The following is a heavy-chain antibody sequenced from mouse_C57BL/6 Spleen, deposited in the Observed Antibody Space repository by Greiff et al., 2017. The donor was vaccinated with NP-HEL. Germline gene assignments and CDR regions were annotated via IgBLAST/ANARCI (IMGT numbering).Heavy chain of an antibody. V-gene: IGHV5-17*01. CDR2: ISSGSSTI. J-gene: IGHJ4*01. D-gene: IGHD1-1*01. Sequence: EVMLVESGGGLVKPGGSLKLSCAASGFTFSDYGMHWVRQAPEKGLEWVAYISSGSSTIYYADTVKGRFTISRDNAKNTLFLQMTSLRSEDTAMYYCARGATVVAKDAMDYWGQGTSVTVSS. CDR3: ARGATVVAKDAMDY. CDR1: GFTFSDYG.